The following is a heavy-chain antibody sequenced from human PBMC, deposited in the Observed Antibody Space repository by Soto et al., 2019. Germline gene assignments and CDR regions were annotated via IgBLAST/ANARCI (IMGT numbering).Heavy chain of an antibody. CDR1: GFSLTTRGVG. Sequence: GSGPTLVNPTQTLTLTCTFSGFSLTTRGVGVGWIRQPPRKALEWLALMYWDDDQRYSPSLKSRLTITKDTSKNQVVLTMTNMDPVDTATYSCAHRRVNGDILPGYYDVFDLWGQGTMVTVSS. CDR3: AHRRVNGDILPGYYDVFDL. D-gene: IGHD3-9*01. J-gene: IGHJ3*01. CDR2: MYWDDDQ. V-gene: IGHV2-5*02.